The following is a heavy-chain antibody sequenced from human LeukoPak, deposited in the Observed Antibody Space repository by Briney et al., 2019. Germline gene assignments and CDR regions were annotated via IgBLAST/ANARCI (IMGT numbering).Heavy chain of an antibody. CDR2: ISSDGRDK. CDR3: ARSVAVAATYDY. Sequence: GRSLRLSCAASGFTFSTYAMHWVRQAPGKGLEWVAVISSDGRDKHYADSVKGRCTISRDNSKNTLYLQMNSLRAEDTAVYYCARSVAVAATYDYWGQGALVTVSS. D-gene: IGHD2-15*01. V-gene: IGHV3-30*04. J-gene: IGHJ4*02. CDR1: GFTFSTYA.